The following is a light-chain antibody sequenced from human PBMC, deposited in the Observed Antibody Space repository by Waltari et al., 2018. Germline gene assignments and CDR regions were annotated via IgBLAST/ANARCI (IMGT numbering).Light chain of an antibody. CDR3: SSYTTSTAPGV. CDR2: EGS. Sequence: QSALTQPASVSGSPGQSITISCTGTSSDVGAYNFVYWYQQHPGKAPHLIIYEGSDRPPGVSNRFSGSKSDNTASLTISGLQAEDEADYYCSSYTTSTAPGVFGAGTKVTVL. CDR1: SSDVGAYNF. J-gene: IGLJ1*01. V-gene: IGLV2-14*01.